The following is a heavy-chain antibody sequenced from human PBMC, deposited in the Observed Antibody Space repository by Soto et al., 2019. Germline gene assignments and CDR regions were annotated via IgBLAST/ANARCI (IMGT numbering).Heavy chain of an antibody. CDR2: IYYSGST. CDR1: GGSISSYY. J-gene: IGHJ4*02. Sequence: PSETLSLTCTVSGGSISSYYWSWIRQPPGKGLEWIGYIYYSGSTNYNPSLKSRVTISVDTSKNQFSLKLSSVTAADTAVYYCAREVGVGATAFDYWGQRTLVTVSS. V-gene: IGHV4-59*01. D-gene: IGHD1-26*01. CDR3: AREVGVGATAFDY.